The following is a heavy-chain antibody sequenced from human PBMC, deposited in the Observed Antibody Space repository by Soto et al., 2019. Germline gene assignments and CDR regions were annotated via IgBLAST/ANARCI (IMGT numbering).Heavy chain of an antibody. CDR1: GGSISSDY. CDR2: VYYSGGT. Sequence: NPSETLSLTCTVSGGSISSDYWSWIRQPPGKGLEWIGYVYYSGGTSYNPSLKSRLTISVDPSKNQFSLKLSSVTAADTAVYYCARVKRPPYYYDSSGYYHVNWFDPWGQGTRVTVSS. J-gene: IGHJ5*02. CDR3: ARVKRPPYYYDSSGYYHVNWFDP. V-gene: IGHV4-59*01. D-gene: IGHD3-22*01.